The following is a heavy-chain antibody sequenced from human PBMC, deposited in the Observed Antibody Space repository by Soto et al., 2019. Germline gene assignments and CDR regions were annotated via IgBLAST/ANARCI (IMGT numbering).Heavy chain of an antibody. Sequence: ASVKVSCKTSGYTFPEYDINWVRQAPGQGLEYMGWVSPENRNAGYAPQLRGRVSMTADTSINTVYLELTTLTYEDTAVYYCEVTTGYWGQGTMVTVS. D-gene: IGHD4-17*01. CDR2: VSPENRNA. J-gene: IGHJ4*02. CDR1: GYTFPEYD. V-gene: IGHV1-8*01. CDR3: EVTTGY.